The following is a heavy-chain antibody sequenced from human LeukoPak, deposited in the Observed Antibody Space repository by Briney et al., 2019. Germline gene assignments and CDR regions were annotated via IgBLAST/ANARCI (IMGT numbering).Heavy chain of an antibody. Sequence: ASVKVSCKASGGTFSSYAISWVRQAPGQGLEWMGRIIPILGIANYAQKFQGRVTITADKSTSTAYMELSSLRSEDTAVYYCARASYSSSWYNDYWGQGTLVTVSS. CDR2: IIPILGIA. J-gene: IGHJ4*02. D-gene: IGHD6-13*01. CDR3: ARASYSSSWYNDY. CDR1: GGTFSSYA. V-gene: IGHV1-69*04.